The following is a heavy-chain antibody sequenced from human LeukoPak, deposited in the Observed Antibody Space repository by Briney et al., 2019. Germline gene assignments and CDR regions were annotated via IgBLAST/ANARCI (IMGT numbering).Heavy chain of an antibody. CDR1: GGSISPYY. Sequence: KASETLSLTCTVSGGSISPYYWSWIRQTPGKGLEWIGYILYSGTTTNYNPSLKSRVTISLDTSKNQFSLKLSSVTAADTAVYYCAGASLYYDSSGQRTFDIWGQGTMVTVSS. CDR2: ILYSGTTT. J-gene: IGHJ3*02. V-gene: IGHV4-59*01. CDR3: AGASLYYDSSGQRTFDI. D-gene: IGHD3-22*01.